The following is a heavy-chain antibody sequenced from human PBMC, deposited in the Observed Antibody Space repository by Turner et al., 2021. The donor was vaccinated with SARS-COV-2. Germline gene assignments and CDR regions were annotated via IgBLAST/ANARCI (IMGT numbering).Heavy chain of an antibody. CDR2: IHYSGVT. D-gene: IGHD6-19*01. J-gene: IGHJ6*02. V-gene: IGHV4-59*08. CDR3: ARHGFSGWDVGGMDV. CDR1: GGSISSYY. Sequence: QVQLQESGPGLVKPSETLSLTCTVSGGSISSYYWSWIRQPPGKGLEWIGYIHYSGVTNYNPSLKSRVTISVDTSKNQFSLKLSSVTAADTAVYYCARHGFSGWDVGGMDVWGQGTTVTVSS.